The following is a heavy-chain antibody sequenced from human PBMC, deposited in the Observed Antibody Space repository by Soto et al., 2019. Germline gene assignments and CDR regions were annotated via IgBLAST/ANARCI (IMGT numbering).Heavy chain of an antibody. CDR1: GFTFSSYA. CDR3: AYRSTPFVY. D-gene: IGHD6-13*01. J-gene: IGHJ4*02. Sequence: EVQLLESGGGLVQPGGSLRLSCAASGFTFSSYAMSWVRQAPGKGLEWVSAISGSGGSTYYADSVKGRFTISRDNAKNTRDLQMNSRRDEDTAVYYCAYRSTPFVYWGRGTLVTVSS. V-gene: IGHV3-23*01. CDR2: ISGSGGST.